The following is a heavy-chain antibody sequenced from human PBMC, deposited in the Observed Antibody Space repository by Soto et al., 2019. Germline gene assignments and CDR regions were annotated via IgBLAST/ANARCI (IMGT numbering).Heavy chain of an antibody. J-gene: IGHJ6*02. Sequence: QVQLEESGPGLVKPSGTLSLTCAVSGGSISSSNWWSWVRQPPGKGLEWIGEIYHSGSTNYNPSLKSRVTISVDKSKNQFSLKLSSVTAADTAVYYCARRSTLVVPAAPTYYYYYGMDVWGQGTTVTVSS. D-gene: IGHD2-2*01. CDR3: ARRSTLVVPAAPTYYYYYGMDV. V-gene: IGHV4-4*02. CDR1: GGSISSSNW. CDR2: IYHSGST.